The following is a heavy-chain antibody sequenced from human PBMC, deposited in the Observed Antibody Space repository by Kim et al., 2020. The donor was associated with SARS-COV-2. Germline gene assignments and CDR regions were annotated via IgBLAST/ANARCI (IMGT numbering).Heavy chain of an antibody. J-gene: IGHJ4*01. CDR1: GGSISSGGYY. CDR2: IYYSGST. V-gene: IGHV4-31*03. CDR3: ARGQGLITMIVVVVGAFDS. Sequence: SETLSLTCTVSGGSISSGGYYWSWIRQHPGKGLEWIGYIYYSGSTYYNPSLKSRVTISVDTSKNQFSLELSSVTAADTAVYYCARGQGLITMIVVVVGAFDSWGHGTLVTVSS. D-gene: IGHD3-22*01.